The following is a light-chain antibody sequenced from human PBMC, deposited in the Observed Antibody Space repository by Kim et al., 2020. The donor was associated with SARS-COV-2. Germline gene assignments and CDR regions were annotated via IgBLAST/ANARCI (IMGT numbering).Light chain of an antibody. CDR1: SSDVGAYNY. Sequence: PGQSVTISCTGTSSDVGAYNYVSWYQQHPGKAPKFMIYDVNKRPSGVPDRFSGSKSGNTASLTVSGLQAEDEADYYCCSYAGTYVVFGGGTQLTVL. CDR2: DVN. V-gene: IGLV2-11*01. CDR3: CSYAGTYVV. J-gene: IGLJ2*01.